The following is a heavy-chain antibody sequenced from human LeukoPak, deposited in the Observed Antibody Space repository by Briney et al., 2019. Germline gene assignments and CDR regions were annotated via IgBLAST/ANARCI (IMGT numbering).Heavy chain of an antibody. CDR3: ARDFGAARPNWFDP. J-gene: IGHJ5*02. V-gene: IGHV1-8*01. Sequence: ASVKVSCKASGYTFTSYDINWVRQATGQGLEWMGWMNPNSGNTGYAQKLQGRVTMTTDTSTSTAYMELRSLRSDDTAVYYCARDFGAARPNWFDPWGQGTLVTVSS. D-gene: IGHD6-6*01. CDR1: GYTFTSYD. CDR2: MNPNSGNT.